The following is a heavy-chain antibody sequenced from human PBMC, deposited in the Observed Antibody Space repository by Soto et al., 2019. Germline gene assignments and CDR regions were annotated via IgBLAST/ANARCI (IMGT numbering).Heavy chain of an antibody. J-gene: IGHJ4*02. CDR2: IYWDDDK. D-gene: IGHD3-10*01. Sequence: QITLKESGPTLVKPTQTLTLTCTFCGFSLSTSGVDVGWIRQPPGKALEWLALIYWDDDKRYSPSLKSRLTITKDTSKNQVVLTMTNMDPVDTATYYCAHRPPYGSGSYVWGYWGQGTLVTVSS. V-gene: IGHV2-5*02. CDR3: AHRPPYGSGSYVWGY. CDR1: GFSLSTSGVD.